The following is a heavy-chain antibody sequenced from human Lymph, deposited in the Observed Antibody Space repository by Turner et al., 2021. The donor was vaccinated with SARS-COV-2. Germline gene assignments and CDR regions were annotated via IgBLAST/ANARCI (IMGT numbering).Heavy chain of an antibody. V-gene: IGHV4-34*01. J-gene: IGHJ6*02. D-gene: IGHD5-18*01. CDR1: GGSFSGYS. CDR3: ARGGVDTAMVRYYYYGMDV. CDR2: INQSGST. Sequence: QVQLQQWGAGLLKPSETLSLTCAVYGGSFSGYSWSWIRQPPGKGLEWIGEINQSGSTNYNPSLKSRVTISVDTSKNQCSLKLSSVTAADTAVYYCARGGVDTAMVRYYYYGMDVWGQGTTVTVSS.